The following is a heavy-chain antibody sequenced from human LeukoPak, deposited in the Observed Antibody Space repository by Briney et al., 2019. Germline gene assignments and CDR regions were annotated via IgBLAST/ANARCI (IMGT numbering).Heavy chain of an antibody. CDR1: GGSISSYY. D-gene: IGHD4-23*01. CDR2: IYTSGST. V-gene: IGHV4-4*07. Sequence: PSETLSLTCTVSGGSISSYYWSWIRQPAGKGLEWIGRIYTSGSTNYNPSLKSRVTMSVDTSKNQFSLKLSSVTAADTAVYYCARDWIPYGGNPRYLDLWGRGTLVTASS. CDR3: ARDWIPYGGNPRYLDL. J-gene: IGHJ2*01.